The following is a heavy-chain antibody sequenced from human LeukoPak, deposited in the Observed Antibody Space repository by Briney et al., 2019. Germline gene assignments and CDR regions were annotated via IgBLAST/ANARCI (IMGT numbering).Heavy chain of an antibody. CDR3: AKDISGGYFDGAFDI. CDR1: GFTFDDYA. V-gene: IGHV3-43D*04. CDR2: ISWDGGST. Sequence: PGGSLRLSCAASGFTFDDYAMHWVRQAPGKGLEWVSLISWDGGSTYYADSVKGRFTISRDNSKNSLYLQMNSLRAEDTALYYCAKDISGGYFDGAFDIWGQGTMVTVSS. D-gene: IGHD1-26*01. J-gene: IGHJ3*02.